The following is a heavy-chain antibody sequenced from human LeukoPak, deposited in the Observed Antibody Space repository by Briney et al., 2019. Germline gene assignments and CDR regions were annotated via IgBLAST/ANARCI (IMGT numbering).Heavy chain of an antibody. V-gene: IGHV3-11*01. CDR1: GFTFSDYY. J-gene: IGHJ2*01. CDR2: ISSRCSTI. Sequence: PGGSLRLSCAASGFTFSDYYMSWIRQARGKGLEGVSYISSRCSTIYYADSVKGRFTISRDNAKNSLYLQMNSLRAQDTAAYYCPSDRRHLRRYLHLWGSGTLVPVSS. D-gene: IGHD4-17*01. CDR3: PSDRRHLRRYLHL.